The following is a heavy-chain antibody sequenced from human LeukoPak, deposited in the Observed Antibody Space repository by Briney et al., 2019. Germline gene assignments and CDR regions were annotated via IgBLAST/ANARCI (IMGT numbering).Heavy chain of an antibody. D-gene: IGHD2-15*01. Sequence: GGSLRLSCAASGFTFSSYEMNWVRQAPGKGLEWVSYISSSGSTIYYADSVRGRFTIARDNAKKSLYLQMNSLRAEDTAVYSCARGADGVSSNSRGWFDPWGQGTLVTVSS. CDR2: ISSSGSTI. V-gene: IGHV3-48*03. CDR1: GFTFSSYE. J-gene: IGHJ5*02. CDR3: ARGADGVSSNSRGWFDP.